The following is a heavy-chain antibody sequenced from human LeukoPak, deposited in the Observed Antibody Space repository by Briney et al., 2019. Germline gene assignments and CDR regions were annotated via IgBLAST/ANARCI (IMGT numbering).Heavy chain of an antibody. J-gene: IGHJ4*02. CDR2: IIPILGIA. CDR3: ARVGDTAMVQYYFDY. D-gene: IGHD5-18*01. Sequence: VASVEVSCKASGGTFSSYTISWVRQAPGQGLEWMGRIIPILGIANYAQKFQGRVTITADKSTSTAYMELSSLRSEDTAVYYCARVGDTAMVQYYFDYWGQGTLVTVSS. V-gene: IGHV1-69*02. CDR1: GGTFSSYT.